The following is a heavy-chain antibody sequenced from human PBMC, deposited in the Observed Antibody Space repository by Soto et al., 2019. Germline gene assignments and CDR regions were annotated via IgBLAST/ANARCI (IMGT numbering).Heavy chain of an antibody. CDR2: IYYSGST. CDR3: ARHILGIVVVPAFDY. V-gene: IGHV4-59*08. Sequence: SETLSLTCTVSGGSISSYYWSWIRQPPGKGLEWIGYIYYSGSTNYNPSLKSRVTISVDTSKNQFSLKLSSVTAADTAVYYCARHILGIVVVPAFDYWGQGTLVTVSS. J-gene: IGHJ4*02. CDR1: GGSISSYY. D-gene: IGHD2-2*01.